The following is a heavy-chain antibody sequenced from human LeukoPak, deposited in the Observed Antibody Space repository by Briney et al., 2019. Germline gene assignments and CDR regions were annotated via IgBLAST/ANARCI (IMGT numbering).Heavy chain of an antibody. Sequence: GGSLRLSCAPSGFTFSSYAMSWVRQAPGKGLEWVCGISWSGGSTYYADSVKGRFTIYKDNAKNSLYLQMNSLRAEDTAVYYCARDERGYYDSSGYWSYWGQGTLVTVSS. D-gene: IGHD3-22*01. CDR3: ARDERGYYDSSGYWSY. J-gene: IGHJ4*02. CDR1: GFTFSSYA. V-gene: IGHV3-23*01. CDR2: ISWSGGST.